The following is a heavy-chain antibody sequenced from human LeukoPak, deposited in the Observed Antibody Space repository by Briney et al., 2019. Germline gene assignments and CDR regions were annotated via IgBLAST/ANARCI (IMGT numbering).Heavy chain of an antibody. J-gene: IGHJ4*02. D-gene: IGHD3-22*01. CDR1: GGSISSGGYY. CDR2: IYYSGST. V-gene: IGHV4-31*03. CDR3: ARTPQVIFDY. Sequence: SETLSLTCTVSGGSISSGGYYWSWIRQHPGKGLEWIGYIYYSGSTYYSPSLKSRVTISVDTSKNQFSLKLSSVTAADTAVYYCARTPQVIFDYWGQGTLVTVSS.